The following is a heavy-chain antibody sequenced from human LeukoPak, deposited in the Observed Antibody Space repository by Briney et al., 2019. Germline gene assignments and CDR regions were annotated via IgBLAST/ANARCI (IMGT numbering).Heavy chain of an antibody. V-gene: IGHV1-69*05. CDR2: IIPIFGTA. CDR3: ARGYCSSTSCLLYYFDY. D-gene: IGHD2-2*01. CDR1: GGTFSSYA. J-gene: IGHJ4*02. Sequence: SVKFSCKASGGTFSSYAISWVRQAPGQGLEWMGGIIPIFGTANYAQKFQGRVTITTDESTSTAYMELSSLRSEDTAVYYCARGYCSSTSCLLYYFDYWGQGTLVTVSS.